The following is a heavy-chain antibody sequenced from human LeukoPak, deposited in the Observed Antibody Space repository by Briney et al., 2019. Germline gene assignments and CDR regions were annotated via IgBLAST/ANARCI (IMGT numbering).Heavy chain of an antibody. CDR2: ISYDGSNK. V-gene: IGHV3-30-3*01. CDR1: GFTFSSYA. J-gene: IGHJ6*02. CDR3: AREGTTYYYYYYGMDV. D-gene: IGHD1-1*01. Sequence: PGGSLRLSCAASGFTFSSYAMSWVRQAPGKGLEWVAVISYDGSNKYYADSVKGRFTISRDNSKNTLYLQMNSLRAEDTAVYYCAREGTTYYYYYYGMDVWGQGTTVTVSS.